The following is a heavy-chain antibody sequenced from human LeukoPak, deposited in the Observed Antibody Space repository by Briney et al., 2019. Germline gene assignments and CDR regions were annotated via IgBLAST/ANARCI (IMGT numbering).Heavy chain of an antibody. J-gene: IGHJ4*02. Sequence: GASVKVSCKASGGTFSSYAISWVRQAPGQGLEWMGRIIPILGIANYAQKFQGRVTITADKSTGTAYMELSSLRSEDTAVYYCARGGYNYEGIDYWGQGTLVTVSS. V-gene: IGHV1-69*04. D-gene: IGHD5-24*01. CDR3: ARGGYNYEGIDY. CDR2: IIPILGIA. CDR1: GGTFSSYA.